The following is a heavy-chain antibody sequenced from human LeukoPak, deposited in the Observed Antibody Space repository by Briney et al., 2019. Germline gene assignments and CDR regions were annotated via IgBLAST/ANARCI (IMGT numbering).Heavy chain of an antibody. CDR1: GFTFSSYW. CDR3: ARGAPQHGLASFMDV. V-gene: IGHV3-7*01. Sequence: GGSLRLSCAASGFTFSSYWMSWVRQAPGKGLEWVANIKQDGSEKYYVDSVKCRFTISRDNAKNSLYLQMNSLRAEDTAVYYCARGAPQHGLASFMDVWGKGTTVTVSS. D-gene: IGHD3-3*02. CDR2: IKQDGSEK. J-gene: IGHJ6*03.